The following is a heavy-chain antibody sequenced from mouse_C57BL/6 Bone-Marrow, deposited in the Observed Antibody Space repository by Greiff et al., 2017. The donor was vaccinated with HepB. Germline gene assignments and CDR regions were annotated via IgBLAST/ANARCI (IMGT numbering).Heavy chain of an antibody. V-gene: IGHV1-53*01. CDR2: INPSNGGT. CDR1: GYTFTSYW. J-gene: IGHJ4*01. D-gene: IGHD2-4*01. Sequence: QVQLQQPGTELVKPGASVKLSCKASGYTFTSYWMHWVKQRPGQGLEWIGNINPSNGGTNYNEKFKSKATLTVDKSSSTAYMQLSSLTSEDSAVYYCARCRYDYGSYYYAMDYWGQGTSVTVSS. CDR3: ARCRYDYGSYYYAMDY.